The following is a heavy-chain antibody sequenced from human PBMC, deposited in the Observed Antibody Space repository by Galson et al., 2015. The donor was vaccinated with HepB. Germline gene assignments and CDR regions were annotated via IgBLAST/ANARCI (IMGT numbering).Heavy chain of an antibody. V-gene: IGHV3-21*01. CDR3: ARDRPPGIVAAGSFQH. J-gene: IGHJ1*01. CDR1: GFTFSSYS. D-gene: IGHD6-13*01. CDR2: ISSGSNYI. Sequence: SLRLSCAASGFTFSSYSMNWVRQAPGKGLEWVSSISSGSNYIHYADSVKGRFTISRDNAKNSLYLQMNSLRAEDTAVYYCARDRPPGIVAAGSFQHCGQGTLVTVSS.